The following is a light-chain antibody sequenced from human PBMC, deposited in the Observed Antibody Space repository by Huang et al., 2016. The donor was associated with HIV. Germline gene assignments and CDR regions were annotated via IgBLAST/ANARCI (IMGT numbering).Light chain of an antibody. V-gene: IGKV2-28*01. CDR1: QSLLHSNGYNY. CDR2: LGS. Sequence: DIVMTQSQLSLSVTPGEPASISCRSSQSLLHSNGYNYLDWYLQKPGQSPQLLIYLGSNRASGVPDRFSGSGSGTDFTLKINRVEAEDVGVYYCMQALQTPATFGQGTKVEIK. J-gene: IGKJ1*01. CDR3: MQALQTPAT.